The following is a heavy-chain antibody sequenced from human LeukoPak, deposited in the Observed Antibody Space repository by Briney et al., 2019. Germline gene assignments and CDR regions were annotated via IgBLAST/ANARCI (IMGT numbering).Heavy chain of an antibody. CDR3: VRRTAAVALDY. CDR1: GFSFSSYA. CDR2: ISYDGSNK. Sequence: GGSLRLSCEASGFSFSSYAMHWVRQAPGKGLEWVAVISYDGSNKYYADSVEGRFTISRDNSKNTLYLQMNSLRGEDTAVYYCVRRTAAVALDYWGQGTLVTVSS. D-gene: IGHD6-13*01. J-gene: IGHJ4*02. V-gene: IGHV3-30*04.